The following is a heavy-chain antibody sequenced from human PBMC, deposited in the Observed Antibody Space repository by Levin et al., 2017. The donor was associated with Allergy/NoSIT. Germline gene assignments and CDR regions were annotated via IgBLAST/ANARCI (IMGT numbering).Heavy chain of an antibody. J-gene: IGHJ4*02. CDR3: AREGNYGSGAEY. CDR2: IRQDGSEK. D-gene: IGHD3-10*01. Sequence: PGGSLRLSCAASGFNFSNYWMRWVRQAPGKGLEWVANIRQDGSEKYYVDSVKGRFTISRDNAKNSVDLHMNSLTAEDKAVYFCAREGNYGSGAEYWGQGTLVTVSS. V-gene: IGHV3-7*01. CDR1: GFNFSNYW.